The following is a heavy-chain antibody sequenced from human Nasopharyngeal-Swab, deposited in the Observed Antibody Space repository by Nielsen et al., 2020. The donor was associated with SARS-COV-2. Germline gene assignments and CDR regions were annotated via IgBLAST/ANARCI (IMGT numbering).Heavy chain of an antibody. D-gene: IGHD1-1*01. CDR3: ASGGDARTRGPDY. Sequence: GASLKISCAASGITFNDFYMNWIRQAPGKGPEWVSYISSGGDTIYYADSVRGRFTVSRDNAESSLYLQMNSLRVDDTAVYYCASGGDARTRGPDYWGQGTLVTVSS. CDR2: ISSGGDTI. J-gene: IGHJ4*02. CDR1: GITFNDFY. V-gene: IGHV3-11*04.